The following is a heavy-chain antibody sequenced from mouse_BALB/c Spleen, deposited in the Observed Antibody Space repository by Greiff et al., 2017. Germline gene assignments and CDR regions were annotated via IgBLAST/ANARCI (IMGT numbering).Heavy chain of an antibody. Sequence: DVHLVESGGGLVKPGGSLKLSCAASGFTFSSYAMSWVRQTPEKRLEWVASISSGGSTYYPDSVKGRFTISRDNARNILYLQMSSLRSEDTAMYYCARGRDYDSYYFDYWGQGTTLTVSS. CDR1: GFTFSSYA. V-gene: IGHV5-6-5*01. CDR2: ISSGGST. J-gene: IGHJ2*01. CDR3: ARGRDYDSYYFDY. D-gene: IGHD2-4*01.